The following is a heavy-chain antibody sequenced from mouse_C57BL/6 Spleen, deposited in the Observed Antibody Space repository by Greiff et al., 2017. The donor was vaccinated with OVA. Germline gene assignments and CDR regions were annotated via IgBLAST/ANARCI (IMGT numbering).Heavy chain of an antibody. J-gene: IGHJ4*01. V-gene: IGHV1-69*01. CDR2: IDPSDSYT. CDR3: ARRDPYYGNPYYAMDY. D-gene: IGHD2-10*01. CDR1: GYTFTSYW. Sequence: QVQLQQPGAELVMPGASVKLSCKASGYTFTSYWMHWVKQRPGQGLEWIGEIDPSDSYTNYNQKFKGKSTLTVDKSSSTAYMQLSSLTSEDSAVYYCARRDPYYGNPYYAMDYWGQGTSVTVSS.